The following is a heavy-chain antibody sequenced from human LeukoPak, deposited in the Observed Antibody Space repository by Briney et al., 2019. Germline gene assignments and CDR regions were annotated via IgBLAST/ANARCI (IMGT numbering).Heavy chain of an antibody. CDR1: GGSISSSNW. D-gene: IGHD5/OR15-5a*01. J-gene: IGHJ3*02. Sequence: PSETLSLTCAVSGGSISSSNWWSWVRQPPGKGLEWIGEIYHSGSTNYNPSLKSRVTISVDKSKNQFSLKLSSVTAADTAVYYCARASVTMISDAFDIWGQGTMVTVSS. V-gene: IGHV4-4*02. CDR3: ARASVTMISDAFDI. CDR2: IYHSGST.